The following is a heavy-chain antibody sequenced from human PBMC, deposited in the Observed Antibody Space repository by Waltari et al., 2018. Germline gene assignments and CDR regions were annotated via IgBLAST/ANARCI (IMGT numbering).Heavy chain of an antibody. V-gene: IGHV4-59*01. J-gene: IGHJ4*02. D-gene: IGHD3-3*01. CDR2: IAYSGST. CDR3: ARGYDFWSGYPLHY. Sequence: QVQLQESGPGLVKPSETLSLICSVSGDSITNYYWSWVRQPPGKGLEWIGYIAYSGSTRYNPSLKSRATISVDTSKKQFSLRLGSVTAADTAIYYCARGYDFWSGYPLHYWGQGTLVTVSS. CDR1: GDSITNYY.